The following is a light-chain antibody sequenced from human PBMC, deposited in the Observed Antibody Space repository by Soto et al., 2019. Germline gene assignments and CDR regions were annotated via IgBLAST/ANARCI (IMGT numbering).Light chain of an antibody. V-gene: IGKV1-8*01. CDR2: DAS. CDR3: QQFYSYTLT. Sequence: IRVTQSASSLSASTGDRGAITCRASQDIXSVLAWYQQKPGKAPKLLTYDASTLQSGGPSRFGGSGSGTDFTLTISSLQSEDFETYYCQQFYSYTLTFGGGTKVDIK. CDR1: QDIXSV. J-gene: IGKJ4*01.